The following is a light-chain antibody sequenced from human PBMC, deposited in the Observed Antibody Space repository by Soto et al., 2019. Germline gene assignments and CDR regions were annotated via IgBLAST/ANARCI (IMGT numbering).Light chain of an antibody. CDR3: LHDYNYPYT. CDR2: GAS. V-gene: IGKV1-6*01. Sequence: ANHMTQFPSSLSASVRDRVTIXXRASQGIRNDLGWYQQKSGRAPKXLIFGASTLQSGVPSRFSGSGSGTDFTLTISSLQPEDFATYYCLHDYNYPYTFGQGTKVDIK. J-gene: IGKJ2*01. CDR1: QGIRND.